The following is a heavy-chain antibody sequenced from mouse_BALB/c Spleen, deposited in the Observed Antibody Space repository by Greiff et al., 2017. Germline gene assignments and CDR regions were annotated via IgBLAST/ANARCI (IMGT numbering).Heavy chain of an antibody. J-gene: IGHJ2*01. CDR1: GFTFSSYG. Sequence: EVQVVESGGGLVQPGGSLKLSCAASGFTFSSYGMSWVRQTPDKRLELVATINSNGGSTYYPDSVKGRFTISRDNAKNTLYLQMSSLKSEDTAMYYCARGGNPFDYWGQGTTLTVSS. D-gene: IGHD2-1*01. CDR3: ARGGNPFDY. CDR2: INSNGGST. V-gene: IGHV5-6-3*01.